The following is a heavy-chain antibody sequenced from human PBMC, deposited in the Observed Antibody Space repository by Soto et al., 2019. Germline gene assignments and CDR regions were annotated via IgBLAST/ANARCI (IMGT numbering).Heavy chain of an antibody. CDR1: GFSFSDSY. Sequence: GGSLRLSCAASGFSFSDSYMSWVRQAPGKGLEWVSYISRGGSVIYYADSVKGRFTISRDDAKNSLYLQMNSLRAEDTAIYYCASDSHAVDLGYWGQGTLVTVSS. CDR3: ASDSHAVDLGY. D-gene: IGHD3-10*01. V-gene: IGHV3-11*01. J-gene: IGHJ4*02. CDR2: ISRGGSVI.